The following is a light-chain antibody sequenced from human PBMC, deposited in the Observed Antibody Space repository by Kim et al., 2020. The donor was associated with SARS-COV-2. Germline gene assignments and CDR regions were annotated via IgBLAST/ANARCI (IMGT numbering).Light chain of an antibody. J-gene: IGLJ1*01. V-gene: IGLV3-1*01. CDR1: KLGDKY. CDR2: QDS. Sequence: PGQTASITCSGDKLGDKYACWYQQKPGQSPVLVIYQDSKRPSGIPERFSGSNSGNTATLTISGTQAMDEADYYCQAWDSSTAWYVFGTGTKVTVL. CDR3: QAWDSSTAWYV.